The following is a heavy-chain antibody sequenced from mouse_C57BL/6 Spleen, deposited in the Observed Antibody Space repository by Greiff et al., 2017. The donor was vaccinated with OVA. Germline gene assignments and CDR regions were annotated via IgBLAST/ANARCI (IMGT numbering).Heavy chain of an antibody. CDR3: ARSKTAQATRYYFDY. D-gene: IGHD3-2*02. V-gene: IGHV1-9*01. CDR2: ILPGSGST. CDR1: GYTFTGYW. Sequence: VQLQQSGAELMKPGASVKLSCKATGYTFTGYWIEWVKQRPGHGLEWIGEILPGSGSTNYNEKFKGKATFTADKSSNTAYMQLSSLTTEDSAIYYCARSKTAQATRYYFDYWGQGTTLTVSS. J-gene: IGHJ2*01.